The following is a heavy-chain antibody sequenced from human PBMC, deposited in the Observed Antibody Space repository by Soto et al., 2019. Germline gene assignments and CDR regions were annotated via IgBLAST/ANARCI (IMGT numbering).Heavy chain of an antibody. V-gene: IGHV1-69*13. CDR1: GGTFSSDA. J-gene: IGHJ4*02. D-gene: IGHD6-19*01. CDR2: LIPILGTT. CDR3: ARASGYVSGWYHDY. Sequence: ASVKVSCKASGGTFSSDAVSWVRQAPGQGLEWMGGLIPILGTTHYAQKFQGRATITADESTNTAYMELSSLRSDDTAVYYCARASGYVSGWYHDYWGQGTRVTVSS.